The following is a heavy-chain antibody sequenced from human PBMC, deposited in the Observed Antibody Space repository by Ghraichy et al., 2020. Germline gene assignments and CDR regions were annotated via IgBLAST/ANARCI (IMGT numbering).Heavy chain of an antibody. J-gene: IGHJ4*02. V-gene: IGHV3-74*01. CDR3: ARSGANFDY. CDR2: INSDGSTT. Sequence: GGSLRLSCAASGFTFSSYWMHWVRQAPGKGLVWVSRINSDGSTTIYADSVKGRFTISRDNAKNTLYLQMNRLKAEDTAVDYCARSGANFDYWGQGTLVTVSS. D-gene: IGHD3-3*01. CDR1: GFTFSSYW.